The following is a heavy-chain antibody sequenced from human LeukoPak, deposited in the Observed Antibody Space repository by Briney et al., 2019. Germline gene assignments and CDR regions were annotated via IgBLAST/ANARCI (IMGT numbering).Heavy chain of an antibody. D-gene: IGHD3-3*02. Sequence: GGSLRLSCAASGFTFSSYWMHWVRQAPGKGLVWVSRINSDGSSTSYADSVKGRFTISRDNAKNSLYLQMNSLRAEDTAVYYCATHFWSGYSPLDYWGQGTLVTVSS. CDR3: ATHFWSGYSPLDY. CDR1: GFTFSSYW. CDR2: INSDGSST. V-gene: IGHV3-74*01. J-gene: IGHJ4*02.